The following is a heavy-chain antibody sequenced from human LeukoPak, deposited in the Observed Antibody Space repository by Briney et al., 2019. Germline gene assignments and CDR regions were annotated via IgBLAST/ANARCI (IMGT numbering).Heavy chain of an antibody. CDR2: ISGSGGDT. D-gene: IGHD6-19*01. CDR1: GFTFSSYP. Sequence: GGSLRLSCAASGFTFSSYPMSWVRQAPGKGLEWVSAISGSGGDTYYADSVKGRFTISRDNSENTLDLQMNSLRAEDTALYYCATSSGWYPKYFDYWGQGTLVTVSS. J-gene: IGHJ4*02. CDR3: ATSSGWYPKYFDY. V-gene: IGHV3-23*01.